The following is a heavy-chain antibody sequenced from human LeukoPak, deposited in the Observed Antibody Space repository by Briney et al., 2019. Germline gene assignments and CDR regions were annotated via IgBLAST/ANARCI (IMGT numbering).Heavy chain of an antibody. Sequence: GGSLRLSCAASGFTFSDYYMSWIRQAPGKGLEWVSYISSSGSVTYYAASVRGRFTISRDNAKHSLFLQMNSLGAEDTAVYYCAREDFQFRGKDAFDIWGHGTMVTVSS. CDR2: ISSSGSVT. CDR3: AREDFQFRGKDAFDI. D-gene: IGHD3-16*01. CDR1: GFTFSDYY. V-gene: IGHV3-11*04. J-gene: IGHJ3*02.